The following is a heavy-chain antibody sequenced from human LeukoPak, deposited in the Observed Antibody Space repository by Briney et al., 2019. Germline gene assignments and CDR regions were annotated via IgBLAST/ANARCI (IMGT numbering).Heavy chain of an antibody. V-gene: IGHV1-69*13. CDR2: IIPIFGTA. CDR1: GGTFSSYA. D-gene: IGHD2-8*01. Sequence: SVKVSCKASGGTFSSYAISWVRQAPGQGLEWMGGIIPIFGTANYAQKFQGRVTITADESTSTAYMELSSLRSEDTAVYYCARGGYCTNGVCSIYFDYWGQGTLVTVSS. CDR3: ARGGYCTNGVCSIYFDY. J-gene: IGHJ4*02.